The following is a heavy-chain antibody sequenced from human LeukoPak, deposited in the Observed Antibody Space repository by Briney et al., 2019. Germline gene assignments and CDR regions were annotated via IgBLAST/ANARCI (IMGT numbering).Heavy chain of an antibody. V-gene: IGHV4-34*01. D-gene: IGHD6-13*01. Sequence: SETLSLTCAVYGGSFSGYYWSWIRQPPGKGLEWIGEINHSGSTSYNPSLKSRVTISVDTSKNQFSLKLSSVTAADTAVYYCARATRYSSFYYYYYMDVWGKGTTVTVSS. CDR3: ARATRYSSFYYYYYMDV. CDR1: GGSFSGYY. J-gene: IGHJ6*03. CDR2: INHSGST.